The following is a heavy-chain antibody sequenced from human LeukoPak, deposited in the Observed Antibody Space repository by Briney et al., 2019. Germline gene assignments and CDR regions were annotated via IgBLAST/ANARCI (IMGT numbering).Heavy chain of an antibody. J-gene: IGHJ5*02. D-gene: IGHD2-2*02. V-gene: IGHV1-46*01. CDR1: GYTFTSYY. CDR2: INPSGGST. CDR3: ARVRSIVVVPAAIRSGRWFDP. Sequence: ASVKVSCKASGYTFTSYYMHWVRQAPGQGLEWMGIINPSGGSTSYAQKFQGRVTMTRDTSTSTVYMELSSLRSEDTAVYYCARVRSIVVVPAAIRSGRWFDPWGQGTLVTVSS.